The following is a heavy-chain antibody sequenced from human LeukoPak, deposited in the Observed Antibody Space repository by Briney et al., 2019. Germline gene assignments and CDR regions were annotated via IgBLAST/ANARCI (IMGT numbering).Heavy chain of an antibody. J-gene: IGHJ4*02. CDR3: ARDNYSSSWHFDY. Sequence: VKVSCKPSGYTFISYGISWVRQAPGQGLEWMGWISGYNGNTNYAQKFQGRVTMTTDTSTGTAYMELRSLRSDDTAVYYCARDNYSSSWHFDYWGQGTLVSVSS. CDR2: ISGYNGNT. D-gene: IGHD6-13*01. V-gene: IGHV1-18*01. CDR1: GYTFISYG.